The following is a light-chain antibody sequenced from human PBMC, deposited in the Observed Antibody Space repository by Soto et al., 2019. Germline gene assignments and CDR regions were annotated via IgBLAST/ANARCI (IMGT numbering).Light chain of an antibody. J-gene: IGKJ2*01. Sequence: EIVLTQSPGTLSLSPGERATLSCRASQSVSSSHLAWYQQKPGQAPRLLIYGASTRATGIPARFSGSGSGTEFTLTISSLQSEDSAVYFCQQYFHWPPYTFGQGTKVDIK. CDR3: QQYFHWPPYT. V-gene: IGKV3D-15*01. CDR1: QSVSSSH. CDR2: GAS.